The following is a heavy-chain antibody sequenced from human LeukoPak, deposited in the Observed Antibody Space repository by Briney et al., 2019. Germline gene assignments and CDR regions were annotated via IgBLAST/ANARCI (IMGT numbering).Heavy chain of an antibody. CDR3: ARFDYGSGSYYVPPYYYYMDV. V-gene: IGHV4-4*07. CDR1: GGSISSYY. Sequence: SETLSLTCTVSGGSISSYYWSWIRQPAGKGLEWIGRIYTSGSTNYNPSLKSRVTMSVDTSKNQFSLKLSSVTAADTAVYYCARFDYGSGSYYVPPYYYYMDVWGKGTTVIISS. D-gene: IGHD3-10*01. CDR2: IYTSGST. J-gene: IGHJ6*03.